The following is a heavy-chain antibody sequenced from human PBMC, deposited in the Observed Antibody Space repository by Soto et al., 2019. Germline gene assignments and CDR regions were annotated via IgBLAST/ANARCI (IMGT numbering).Heavy chain of an antibody. Sequence: PSETLSLTCTVSGDSINNYYWSGIRQPPGKGLEWIGYIYYSGRTDYNPSLKSRVTISVDTSKNQFSLKLSSVTAADTAVYYCARTSRFDYWGQGTLVTVSS. D-gene: IGHD6-6*01. V-gene: IGHV4-59*12. J-gene: IGHJ4*02. CDR1: GDSINNYY. CDR3: ARTSRFDY. CDR2: IYYSGRT.